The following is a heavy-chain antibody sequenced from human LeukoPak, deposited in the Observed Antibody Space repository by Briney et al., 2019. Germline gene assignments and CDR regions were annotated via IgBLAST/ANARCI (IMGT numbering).Heavy chain of an antibody. CDR3: ARLWTGGWFDP. Sequence: SETLSLTCTVSGGSISSGSYYWSWIRQPAGKGLEWIGRIYTSGSTNYNPSLKSRVTISVDTSKNQFSLKLSSVTAADTAVYYCARLWTGGWFDPWGQGTLVTVSS. J-gene: IGHJ5*02. V-gene: IGHV4-61*02. D-gene: IGHD2-21*01. CDR2: IYTSGST. CDR1: GGSISSGSYY.